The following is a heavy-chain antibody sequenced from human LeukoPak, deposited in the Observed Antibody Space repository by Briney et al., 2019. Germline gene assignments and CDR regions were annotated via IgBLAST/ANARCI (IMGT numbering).Heavy chain of an antibody. V-gene: IGHV3-21*04. J-gene: IGHJ4*02. CDR2: ISSSSSYI. CDR3: ARGYCSSTTCSIDY. Sequence: GGSLRLSCAASGFTFSSYSMNWVRQAPGKGLEWVSSISSSSSYIHYADSVKGRFTISRDNSKNTLYLQMNSLRAEDTAVYYCARGYCSSTTCSIDYWGQGTLVTVSS. D-gene: IGHD2-2*01. CDR1: GFTFSSYS.